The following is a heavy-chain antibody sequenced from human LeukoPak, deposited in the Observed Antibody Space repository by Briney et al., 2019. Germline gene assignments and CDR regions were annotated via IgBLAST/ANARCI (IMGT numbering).Heavy chain of an antibody. Sequence: PGRSLRLSCVASGFTFSSYGMHWVRQAPGKGLEWVSAISISGENTYYADSVKGRFTISRDTSRNTLYLQMHSLRAEDTAVYYCARLISTSSSRFSDYWGQGTLVTVSS. CDR3: ARLISTSSSRFSDY. D-gene: IGHD6-6*01. V-gene: IGHV3-23*01. J-gene: IGHJ4*02. CDR1: GFTFSSYG. CDR2: ISISGENT.